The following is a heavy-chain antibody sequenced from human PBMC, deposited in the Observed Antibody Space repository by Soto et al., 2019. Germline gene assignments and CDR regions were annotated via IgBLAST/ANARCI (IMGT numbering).Heavy chain of an antibody. Sequence: SVKVSCKASGYTFTSYDINWVRQATGQGLEWMGGIIPIFGTANYAQKFQGRVTITADESTSTAYMELSSLRSEDTAVYYCAREYILTGPIDYWGQGTLVPVSP. CDR2: IIPIFGTA. CDR1: GYTFTSYD. J-gene: IGHJ4*02. V-gene: IGHV1-69*13. D-gene: IGHD3-9*01. CDR3: AREYILTGPIDY.